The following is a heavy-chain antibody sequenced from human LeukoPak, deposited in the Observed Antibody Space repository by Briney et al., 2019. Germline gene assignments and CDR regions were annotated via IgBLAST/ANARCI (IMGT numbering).Heavy chain of an antibody. CDR1: GGSISSSSYY. CDR3: AVYYYGSGSYYNIDGGAHNY. V-gene: IGHV4-39*01. CDR2: IYYSGST. D-gene: IGHD3-10*01. Sequence: SETLSLTCTVSGGSISSSSYYWGWIRQPPGKGLEWIGSIYYSGSTYYNPSLKSRVTISVDTSKNQFSLKLSSVTAADTAVYYCAVYYYGSGSYYNIDGGAHNYWGQGTLVTVSS. J-gene: IGHJ4*02.